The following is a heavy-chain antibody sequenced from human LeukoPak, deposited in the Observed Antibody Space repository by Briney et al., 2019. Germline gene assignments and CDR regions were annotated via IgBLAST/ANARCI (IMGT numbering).Heavy chain of an antibody. CDR2: IYSDGST. CDR1: GLTVSSNY. Sequence: GGSLRLSCAASGLTVSSNYMSWVRQAPGKWLEWVSVIYSDGSTYYADSVKGRFTISRDNSKNKLYLQMNSLRAEDTAVYFCSRYDLGGAFDIWGQGTMVTVSS. V-gene: IGHV3-53*01. CDR3: SRYDLGGAFDI. D-gene: IGHD3-16*01. J-gene: IGHJ3*02.